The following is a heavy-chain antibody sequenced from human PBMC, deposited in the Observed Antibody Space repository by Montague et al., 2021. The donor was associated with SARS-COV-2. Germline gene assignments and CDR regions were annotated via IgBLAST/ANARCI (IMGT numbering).Heavy chain of an antibody. CDR3: ARGGATYYNDTSGYVNAFDT. J-gene: IGHJ3*02. V-gene: IGHV4-59*01. CDR2: IYYNGYT. Sequence: SETLSLTCTVSGDSISTYYWSWIRQPPGKGLEWIGYIYYNGYTNYNPSLKSRATISVDTSKNQVSLCLSSVTAADTAVYFCARGGATYYNDTSGYVNAFDTWGQGTMVTVSS. D-gene: IGHD3-22*01. CDR1: GDSISTYY.